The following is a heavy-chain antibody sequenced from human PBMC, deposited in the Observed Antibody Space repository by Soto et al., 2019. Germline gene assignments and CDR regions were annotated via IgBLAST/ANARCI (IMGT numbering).Heavy chain of an antibody. V-gene: IGHV3-7*01. J-gene: IGHJ6*03. CDR2: IKQDGNDL. CDR3: ARTSFGVVTHSSYKDV. D-gene: IGHD3-3*01. CDR1: GFTFSSYW. Sequence: EVQLVESGGGLVQPGGSLRLSCAASGFTFSSYWMSWVRQAPEKGLEWVANIKQDGNDLYFVDSVKGRFTISRDNARNSLYLHMSTLRAEDTGVYYCARTSFGVVTHSSYKDVWGKGTTVTVSS.